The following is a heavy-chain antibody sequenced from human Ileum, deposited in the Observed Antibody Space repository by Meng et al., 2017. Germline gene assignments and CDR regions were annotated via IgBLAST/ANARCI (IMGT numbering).Heavy chain of an antibody. CDR3: ARDFERDGHYIIDY. J-gene: IGHJ4*02. V-gene: IGHV7-4-1*02. CDR1: GYAFPRYD. CDR2: INADSGKP. Sequence: VQMVQFGSELKKPGASVKISCKTSGYAFPRYDLNWVRQAPGQGLEWMGRINADSGKPTYAQGFTGRFVFSLDPSASTAFLQINRLKAEDTALYYCARDFERDGHYIIDYWGQGTLVTVSS. D-gene: IGHD5-24*01.